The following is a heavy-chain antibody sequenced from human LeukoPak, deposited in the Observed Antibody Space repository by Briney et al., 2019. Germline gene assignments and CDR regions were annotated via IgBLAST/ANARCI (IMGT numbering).Heavy chain of an antibody. CDR2: MSYSGST. D-gene: IGHD6-13*01. V-gene: IGHV4-39*01. J-gene: IGHJ5*01. Sequence: SQTLSLTCIVSGGSISSNTYYWGWIRQPPGKGLEWIGSMSYSGSTYYNQSLKSRVTMPVDTSKNQFSLNLISVTAADTAVYYCTRQKAGKNCFDSWGQGSLVTVSS. CDR3: TRQKAGKNCFDS. CDR1: GGSISSNTYY.